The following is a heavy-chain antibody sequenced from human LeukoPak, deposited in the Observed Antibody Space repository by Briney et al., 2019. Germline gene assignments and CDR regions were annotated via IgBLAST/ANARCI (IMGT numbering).Heavy chain of an antibody. D-gene: IGHD5-24*01. CDR3: ARVPRRWLYRGAWYYFDY. CDR2: IYHSGST. V-gene: IGHV4-38-2*02. CDR1: GYSISSGFY. Sequence: PSETLSLTCTVSGYSISSGFYWGWIRQPPGKGLECIGSIYHSGSTYYNPSLKSRVTISVDTSKNQFSLNLSSVTAADTAVYYCARVPRRWLYRGAWYYFDYWGQGTLVTVSS. J-gene: IGHJ4*02.